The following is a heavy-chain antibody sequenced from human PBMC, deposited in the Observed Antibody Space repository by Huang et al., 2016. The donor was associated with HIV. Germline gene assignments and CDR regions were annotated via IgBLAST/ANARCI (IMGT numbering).Heavy chain of an antibody. CDR2: VVPEHGKT. CDR3: ATGFDTYYDI. Sequence: QVQLVQSGAEVKKPGASVKVSCKVSGYTLTELFIHWVRQDPGKGLEWMGGVVPEHGKTNYEQNFQGRVTMTEDTSTDTAYIELNSLRSENTAVYYCATGFDTYYDIWGQGTMVIASS. CDR1: GYTLTELF. D-gene: IGHD2-21*01. V-gene: IGHV1-24*01. J-gene: IGHJ3*02.